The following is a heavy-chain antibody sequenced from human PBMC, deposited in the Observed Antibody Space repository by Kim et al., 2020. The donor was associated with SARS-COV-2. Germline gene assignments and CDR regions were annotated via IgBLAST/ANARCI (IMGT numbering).Heavy chain of an antibody. CDR1: GYTFTSYA. Sequence: ASVKVSCKASGYTFTSYAMHWVRQAPGQRLEWMGWINAGNGNTKYSQKFQGRVTITRDTSASTAYMELSSLRSEDTAVYYCARGPVVVVPAAIWAKRLGYWGQGTLVTVSS. CDR3: ARGPVVVVPAAIWAKRLGY. V-gene: IGHV1-3*01. CDR2: INAGNGNT. D-gene: IGHD2-2*01. J-gene: IGHJ4*02.